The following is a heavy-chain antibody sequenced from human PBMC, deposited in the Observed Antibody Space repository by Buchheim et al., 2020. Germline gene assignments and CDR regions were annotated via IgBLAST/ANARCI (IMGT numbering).Heavy chain of an antibody. J-gene: IGHJ6*02. Sequence: QVQLVQSGAEVKKPGASVKVSCKASGYTFTSYYMHWVRQAPGQGLEWMGIINPSGGSTSYAQKLQGRVTMTRDTSTSTVYMELSSLRSEDTAVYYCARDTPTVVYYYYGMDVWGQGTT. CDR2: INPSGGST. V-gene: IGHV1-46*01. CDR3: ARDTPTVVYYYYGMDV. D-gene: IGHD4-23*01. CDR1: GYTFTSYY.